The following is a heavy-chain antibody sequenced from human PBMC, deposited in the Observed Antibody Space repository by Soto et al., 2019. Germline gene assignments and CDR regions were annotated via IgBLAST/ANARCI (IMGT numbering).Heavy chain of an antibody. CDR3: AKDKWAYYYFDY. J-gene: IGHJ4*02. V-gene: IGHV3-23*01. D-gene: IGHD1-26*01. CDR1: GFTFSSYA. CDR2: ISGSGGST. Sequence: LRLSCAASGFTFSSYAMSWVRQAPGKGLEWVSAISGSGGSTYYADSVKGRFTISRDNSKNTLYLQMNSLGAEDTAVYYCAKDKWAYYYFDYWGQGTLVTVSS.